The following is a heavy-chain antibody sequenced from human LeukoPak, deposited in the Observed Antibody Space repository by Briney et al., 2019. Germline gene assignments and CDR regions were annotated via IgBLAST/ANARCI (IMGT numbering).Heavy chain of an antibody. Sequence: SETLSLTCAVSGESCSGCYWSWIRQPPGKGLEWIAEIDRRGNTKYNPSLKSRVTKSADTSKNQFSLKLSSVTAADTAVYYCARREGYPYFDYWGQGVLVTVSS. CDR2: IDRRGNT. J-gene: IGHJ4*02. V-gene: IGHV4-34*01. D-gene: IGHD3-16*02. CDR1: GESCSGCY. CDR3: ARREGYPYFDY.